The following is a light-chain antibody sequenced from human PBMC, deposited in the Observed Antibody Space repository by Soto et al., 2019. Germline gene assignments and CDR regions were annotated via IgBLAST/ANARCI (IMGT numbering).Light chain of an antibody. V-gene: IGKV1-39*01. Sequence: DIQMTQSPSSLSASVGDRVTIACRASQSISSYLNWYQQKPGKVPRLLIYAASNLQSGVPSRFSGSGSGTDFTLTISGLQPDDYATYYCQHTPFTFGPGTKVDI. CDR2: AAS. CDR1: QSISSY. J-gene: IGKJ3*01. CDR3: QHTPFT.